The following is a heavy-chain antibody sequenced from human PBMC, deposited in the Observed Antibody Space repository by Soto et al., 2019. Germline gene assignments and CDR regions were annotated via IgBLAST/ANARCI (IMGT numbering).Heavy chain of an antibody. V-gene: IGHV1-69*13. CDR2: IIPIFGTA. CDR3: ARDDCRRCTNGVCRFRYYYYGMDV. D-gene: IGHD2-8*01. CDR1: GGTFSSYA. Sequence: SVKVSCKASGGTFSSYAISWVRQAPGQGLEWMGGIIPIFGTANYAQKFQGRVTITADESTSTAYMELSSLISEDTAVYYCARDDCRRCTNGVCRFRYYYYGMDVWGQGTTVTVSS. J-gene: IGHJ6*02.